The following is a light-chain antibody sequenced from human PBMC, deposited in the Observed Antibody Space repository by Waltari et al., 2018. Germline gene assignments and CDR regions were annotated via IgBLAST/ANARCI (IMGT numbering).Light chain of an antibody. CDR3: QQYYTTLYT. V-gene: IGKV4-1*01. J-gene: IGKJ2*01. Sequence: DIVMTQSPDSLAVSLGERAAINCKSSQSLLYSANNKNYLAWYQQKPGQPPKLRVYWASTRESGVPDRVSGSGSGTDFTLTISSLQAEDVAVYYCQQYYTTLYTFGQGTKLEIK. CDR2: WAS. CDR1: QSLLYSANNKNY.